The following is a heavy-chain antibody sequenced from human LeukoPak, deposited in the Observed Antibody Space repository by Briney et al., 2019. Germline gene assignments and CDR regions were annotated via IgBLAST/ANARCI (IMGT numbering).Heavy chain of an antibody. CDR2: IIPISGTA. Sequence: SVKVSCTASGGTFSSYAISWVRQAPGQGLEWMGGIIPISGTANYAQKFQGRVTITADESTSTAYMELSSLRSEDTAVYYCARHYYDSSGYYYDGAFDIWGQGTMVTVSS. D-gene: IGHD3-22*01. CDR1: GGTFSSYA. CDR3: ARHYYDSSGYYYDGAFDI. V-gene: IGHV1-69*13. J-gene: IGHJ3*02.